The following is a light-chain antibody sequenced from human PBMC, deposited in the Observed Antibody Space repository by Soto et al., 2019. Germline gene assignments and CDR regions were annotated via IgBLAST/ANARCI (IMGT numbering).Light chain of an antibody. V-gene: IGKV1-39*01. CDR3: PQSYHAPYT. Sequence: DIQMTQSPSSLSASVGDRVTIPCRASQSIGSYLTWYQHKPGQAPKLLIYAASSLQGWVPSRFSGSGSETDFTLTVSSLQPEDFATYMSPQSYHAPYTFGQGTKLEIK. CDR2: AAS. CDR1: QSIGSY. J-gene: IGKJ2*01.